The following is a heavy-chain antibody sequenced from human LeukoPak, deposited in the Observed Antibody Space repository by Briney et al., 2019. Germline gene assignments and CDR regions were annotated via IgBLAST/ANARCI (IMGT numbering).Heavy chain of an antibody. V-gene: IGHV4-34*01. J-gene: IGHJ4*02. CDR3: ARGRKWLPPTYFDY. D-gene: IGHD5-24*01. Sequence: SETLSLTCAVYGGSFSGYYWSWIRQPPGKGLEWIGEINHSGSTNYNPSLKSRATISVDTSKNQFSLKLSSVTAADTAVYYCARGRKWLPPTYFDYWGQGTLVTVSS. CDR1: GGSFSGYY. CDR2: INHSGST.